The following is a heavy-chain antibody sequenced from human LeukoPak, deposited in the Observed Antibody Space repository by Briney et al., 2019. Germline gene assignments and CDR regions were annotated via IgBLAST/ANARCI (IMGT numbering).Heavy chain of an antibody. V-gene: IGHV4-59*01. CDR3: AREGDRNFDY. D-gene: IGHD2-21*02. CDR2: IYYSGST. Sequence: TSETLSLTCTVSGGSISSYYWSWIRQPPGKGLEWIGYIYYSGSTNYNPSLKSRVTISVDTSKNQFSLKLSSVTAADTAVYYCAREGDRNFDYWGQGTLVTVSS. J-gene: IGHJ4*02. CDR1: GGSISSYY.